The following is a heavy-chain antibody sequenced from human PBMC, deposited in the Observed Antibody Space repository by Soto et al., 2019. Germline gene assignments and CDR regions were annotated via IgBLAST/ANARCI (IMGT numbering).Heavy chain of an antibody. Sequence: EVQLVESGGGLVKPGGSLRLSFAASGFTFSNAWMNWVRQAPGKGLEWVGRIKSKTDGGTTDYAAPVKGRFTISRDDSKNTLYLQMNSLKTEDTAVYYCTTDVSVDYDILTGYYAFDYWGQGTLVTVSS. CDR1: GFTFSNAW. CDR3: TTDVSVDYDILTGYYAFDY. J-gene: IGHJ4*02. D-gene: IGHD3-9*01. V-gene: IGHV3-15*07. CDR2: IKSKTDGGTT.